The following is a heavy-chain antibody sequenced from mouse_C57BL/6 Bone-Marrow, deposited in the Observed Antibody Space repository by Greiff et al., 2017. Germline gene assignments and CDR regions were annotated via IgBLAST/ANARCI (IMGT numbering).Heavy chain of an antibody. CDR2: IRHKANGYTT. CDR3: ARLDYSGSSFFAY. CDR1: GFTFTDYY. Sequence: EVQVVESGGGLVQPGGSLSLSCAASGFTFTDYYMSWVRQPPGKALEWLGFIRHKANGYTTEYSASVTGRFTISRDNSQSSLYLQMNARRAEDSATYYCARLDYSGSSFFAYWGQGTLGTVSA. V-gene: IGHV7-3*01. J-gene: IGHJ3*01. D-gene: IGHD1-1*01.